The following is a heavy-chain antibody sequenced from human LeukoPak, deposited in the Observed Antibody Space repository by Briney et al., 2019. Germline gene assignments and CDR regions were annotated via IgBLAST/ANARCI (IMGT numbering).Heavy chain of an antibody. J-gene: IGHJ4*02. V-gene: IGHV1-24*01. Sequence: ASVKVSCKVSGYTLTELSMHWVRQAPGKGLEWMGGFDPEDGETIYAQKFQGRVTVTEDTSTDTAYMELSSLRSEDTAAYYCATLPGSSWYRGGDYWGQGTRVTVSS. CDR1: GYTLTELS. D-gene: IGHD6-13*01. CDR3: ATLPGSSWYRGGDY. CDR2: FDPEDGET.